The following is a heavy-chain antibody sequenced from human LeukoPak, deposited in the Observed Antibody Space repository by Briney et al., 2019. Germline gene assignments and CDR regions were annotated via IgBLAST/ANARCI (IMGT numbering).Heavy chain of an antibody. V-gene: IGHV5-10-1*01. CDR3: ARRRGRYSGDAFDI. D-gene: IGHD1-26*01. Sequence: GESLKVSCKGSGYSFTTYWITWVRQMPGKGLEWMGRIDPSDSDTNYSPSFEGHVTISADKSISTAYLQWSSLKASDTAMYYCARRRGRYSGDAFDIWGQGTMLSVSS. CDR1: GYSFTTYW. J-gene: IGHJ3*02. CDR2: IDPSDSDT.